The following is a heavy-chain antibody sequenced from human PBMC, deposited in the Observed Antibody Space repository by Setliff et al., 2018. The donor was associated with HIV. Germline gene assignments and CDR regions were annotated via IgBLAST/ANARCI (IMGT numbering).Heavy chain of an antibody. V-gene: IGHV1-69*02. CDR1: GDIFSYQT. J-gene: IGHJ4*02. Sequence: GASVKVSCKASGDIFSYQTYSWVRQAPGQGLEWMGSIIPMVGFANYEGKFQGRVTIIADASTNTTHLDLTSLRSEDTALYFCARQAGHVGDHFDYWGQGTLVTVSS. CDR3: ARQAGHVGDHFDY. D-gene: IGHD2-21*01. CDR2: IIPMVGFA.